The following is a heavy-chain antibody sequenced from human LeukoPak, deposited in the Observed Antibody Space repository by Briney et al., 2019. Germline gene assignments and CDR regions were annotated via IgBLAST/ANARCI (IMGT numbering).Heavy chain of an antibody. D-gene: IGHD2-2*01. J-gene: IGHJ4*02. CDR3: ATFCSSTSCPLHY. CDR2: INPSGGST. CDR1: GYTFTSYY. V-gene: IGHV1-46*01. Sequence: ASVKVSCKASGYTFTSYYMHWVRQAPGQRLEWMGIINPSGGSTSYAQKFQGRDTITADESTSTAYMELSSLRSEDTAVYYCATFCSSTSCPLHYWGQGTLVTVSS.